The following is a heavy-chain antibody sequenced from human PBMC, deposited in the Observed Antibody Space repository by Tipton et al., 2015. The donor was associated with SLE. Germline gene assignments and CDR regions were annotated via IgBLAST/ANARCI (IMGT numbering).Heavy chain of an antibody. CDR2: ISAYNGNT. CDR3: ARDSRWFRELSTDAFDI. Sequence: QLMQSGAEVKKPGASVKVSCKASGYTFTSYGISWVRQAPGQGLEWMGWISAYNGNTNYAQKLQGRVTMTTDTSTSTAYMELRSLRSDDTAVYYCARDSRWFRELSTDAFDIWGQGTMVTVSS. V-gene: IGHV1-18*01. D-gene: IGHD3-10*01. CDR1: GYTFTSYG. J-gene: IGHJ3*02.